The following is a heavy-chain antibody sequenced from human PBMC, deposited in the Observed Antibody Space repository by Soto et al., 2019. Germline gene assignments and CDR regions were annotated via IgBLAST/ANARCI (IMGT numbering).Heavy chain of an antibody. CDR2: IYWNDDK. D-gene: IGHD3-9*01. CDR1: GFSLSTSGVG. J-gene: IGHJ4*02. CDR3: AHRLLDYDILTGPSFDY. V-gene: IGHV2-5*01. Sequence: SGPTLVNPXQTLTLTCTFSGFSLSTSGVGVGWIRQPPGKALEWLALIYWNDDKRYSPSLKSRLTITKDTSKNQVVLTMTNMDPVDTATYYCAHRLLDYDILTGPSFDYWGQGTLVTVSS.